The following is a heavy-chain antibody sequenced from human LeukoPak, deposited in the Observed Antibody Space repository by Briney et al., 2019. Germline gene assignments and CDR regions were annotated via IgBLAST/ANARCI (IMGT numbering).Heavy chain of an antibody. CDR2: IIPILGIA. Sequence: SVKVSCKASGGTFSSYAISWVRQAPGQGLEWMGRIIPILGIANYAQKFQGRVTITADKSTSTAYMELSSLRSEDTAVYYCARPARRYYDFWSGSPDWFDPWGEGTLVTVSS. V-gene: IGHV1-69*04. CDR1: GGTFSSYA. D-gene: IGHD3-3*01. J-gene: IGHJ5*02. CDR3: ARPARRYYDFWSGSPDWFDP.